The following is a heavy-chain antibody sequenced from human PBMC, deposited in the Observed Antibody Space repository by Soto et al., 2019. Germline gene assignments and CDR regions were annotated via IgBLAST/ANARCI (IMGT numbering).Heavy chain of an antibody. Sequence: PSETLSLTCSIYSGSFSGYYWSWIRQPPGKGLEYIGEISHSGNTNYNPSLKSRITMSVDTSKNQFSLKLTSVTAADTAVYYCARDRPHLHETTGRIDSWGQGMLVTVSS. CDR1: SGSFSGYY. V-gene: IGHV4-34*10. J-gene: IGHJ4*02. CDR2: ISHSGNT. CDR3: ARDRPHLHETTGRIDS. D-gene: IGHD1-7*01.